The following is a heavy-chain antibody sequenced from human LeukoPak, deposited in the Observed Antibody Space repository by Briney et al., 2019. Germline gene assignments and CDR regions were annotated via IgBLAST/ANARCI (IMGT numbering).Heavy chain of an antibody. CDR1: GFTFSSYA. Sequence: PGGSLRLSCAASGFTFSSYAMSWVRQAPGKGLEWVSSISSSSSYIYYADSVKGRFTISRDNAKNSLYLQMNSLRAEDTAVYYCARVQQLVSYPFDYWGQGTLVTVSS. D-gene: IGHD6-13*01. CDR3: ARVQQLVSYPFDY. V-gene: IGHV3-21*01. CDR2: ISSSSSYI. J-gene: IGHJ4*02.